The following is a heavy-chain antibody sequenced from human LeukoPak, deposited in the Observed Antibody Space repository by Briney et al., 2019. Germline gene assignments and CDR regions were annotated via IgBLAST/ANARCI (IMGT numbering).Heavy chain of an antibody. V-gene: IGHV3-66*01. D-gene: IGHD3-22*01. CDR1: GFTFSRYG. CDR2: IYSGGST. CDR3: ARGSSGYSVTSLFDF. J-gene: IGHJ4*02. Sequence: GGSLRLSCAASGFTFSRYGMNWVRQAPGKGLEWVSVIYSGGSTYYADSVKGRFTISRDNSKNTLYLQMNSLRAEDTAVYYCARGSSGYSVTSLFDFWGQGTLVTVSS.